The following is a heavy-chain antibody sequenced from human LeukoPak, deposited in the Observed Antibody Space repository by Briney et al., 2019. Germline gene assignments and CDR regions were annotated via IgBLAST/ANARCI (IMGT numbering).Heavy chain of an antibody. CDR1: GGSISSYY. J-gene: IGHJ4*02. CDR2: IYYSGST. D-gene: IGHD6-19*01. Sequence: SETLSLTCTVSGGSISSYYWGWIRQPPGKGLEWIGYIYYSGSTNYNPSLKSRVTISVDTSKNQFSLKLSSVTAADTAVYYCARLPSGWYYPDYWGQGTLVTVSS. CDR3: ARLPSGWYYPDY. V-gene: IGHV4-59*08.